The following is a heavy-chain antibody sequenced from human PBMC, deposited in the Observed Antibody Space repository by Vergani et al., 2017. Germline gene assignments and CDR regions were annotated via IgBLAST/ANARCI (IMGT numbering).Heavy chain of an antibody. CDR2: IYTSGST. J-gene: IGHJ4*02. CDR3: ASEVYDFWSGYPLY. D-gene: IGHD3-3*01. CDR1: GGSISSGSYY. Sequence: QVQLQESGPGLVKPSQTLSLTCTVSGGSISSGSYYWSWIRQPAGKGLEWIGRIYTSGSTNYNPSLQSRVTISVDTSKNQFSLKLSSVTAADTAVYYCASEVYDFWSGYPLYWGQGTLVTVSS. V-gene: IGHV4-61*02.